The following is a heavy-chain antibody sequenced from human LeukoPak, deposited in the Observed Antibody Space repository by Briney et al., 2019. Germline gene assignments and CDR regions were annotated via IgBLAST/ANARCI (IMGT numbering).Heavy chain of an antibody. D-gene: IGHD3-3*01. CDR1: GGSISSYY. V-gene: IGHV4-59*08. CDR3: ARAIREDAFDI. J-gene: IGHJ3*02. CDR2: IYYSGST. Sequence: KPSETLSLTCTVSGGSISSYYWSWIRQPPGKGLEWIGYIYYSGSTNYNPSLKSRVTISVDTSKNQFSLKLSSVTAADTAVYYCARAIREDAFDIWGQGTMVTVSS.